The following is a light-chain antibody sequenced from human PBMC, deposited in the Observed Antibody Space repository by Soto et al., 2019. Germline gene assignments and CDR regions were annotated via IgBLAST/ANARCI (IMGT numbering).Light chain of an antibody. CDR1: QNVNIW. Sequence: DIQVTQSPSTLSAFVGDRVILTCRASQNVNIWLAWYQQSPRKAPKLLIYKTSSLESGVPSRFSGSGSGTEFTLTISSLETDDFGTYFCLQYNSLPYTFGQGTKVDIK. V-gene: IGKV1-5*03. J-gene: IGKJ2*01. CDR2: KTS. CDR3: LQYNSLPYT.